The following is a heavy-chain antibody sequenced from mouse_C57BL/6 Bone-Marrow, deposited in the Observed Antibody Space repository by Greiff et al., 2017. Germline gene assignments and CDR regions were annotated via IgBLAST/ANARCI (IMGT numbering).Heavy chain of an antibody. D-gene: IGHD1-1*01. CDR2: INPYNGGT. V-gene: IGHV1-19*01. J-gene: IGHJ2*01. CDR3: AKFITTVELDY. CDR1: GYTFTDYY. Sequence: VQLQQSGPVLVKPGASVKMSCKASGYTFTDYYMNWVKQSHGKSLEWIGVINPYNGGTSYNQKFKGKATLTVDKSSSTAYMELNSLTSEDSAVYYCAKFITTVELDYWGQGTTLTVSS.